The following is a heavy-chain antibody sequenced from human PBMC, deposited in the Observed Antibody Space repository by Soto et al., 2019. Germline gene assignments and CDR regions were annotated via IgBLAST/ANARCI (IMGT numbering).Heavy chain of an antibody. V-gene: IGHV4-39*07. CDR1: GGSISSSSYY. D-gene: IGHD3-10*01. CDR3: AREGVYGSGSYYNYYYYGMDV. J-gene: IGHJ6*02. Sequence: ETLSLTCTVSGGSISSSSYYWGWIRQPPGKGLEWIGSIYYSGSTYYNPSLKSRVTISVDKSKNQFSLKLSSVTAADTAVYYCAREGVYGSGSYYNYYYYGMDVWGQGTTVTVSS. CDR2: IYYSGST.